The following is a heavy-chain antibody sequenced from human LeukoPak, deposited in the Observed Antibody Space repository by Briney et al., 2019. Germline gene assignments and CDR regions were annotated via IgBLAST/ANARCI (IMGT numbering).Heavy chain of an antibody. J-gene: IGHJ5*02. V-gene: IGHV4-31*03. Sequence: SETLSLTCTVSGGSFSSGGYYWSWIRQPPGKGLEWMGYIYYSGRTYYNPSLKSRVTISVDTSKNQFSLKLSSVTAADTAVYHCARVRDGDYGYIGFDPWGQGTLVTVSS. CDR3: ARVRDGDYGYIGFDP. CDR2: IYYSGRT. CDR1: GGSFSSGGYY. D-gene: IGHD4-17*01.